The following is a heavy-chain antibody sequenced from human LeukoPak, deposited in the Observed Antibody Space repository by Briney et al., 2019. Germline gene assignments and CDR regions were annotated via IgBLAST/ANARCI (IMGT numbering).Heavy chain of an antibody. CDR3: ARDSRYCSSTSCYGDYYYYMDV. D-gene: IGHD2-2*01. CDR1: GFTFSSYA. Sequence: GRSLRLSCAASGFTFSSYAMHWVRQAPGKGLEWVAVISYDGSNKYYADSVKGRFTISRDNSKNTLYLQMNSLRAEDTAVYYCARDSRYCSSTSCYGDYYYYMDVWGKGTTVTVSS. V-gene: IGHV3-30-3*01. J-gene: IGHJ6*03. CDR2: ISYDGSNK.